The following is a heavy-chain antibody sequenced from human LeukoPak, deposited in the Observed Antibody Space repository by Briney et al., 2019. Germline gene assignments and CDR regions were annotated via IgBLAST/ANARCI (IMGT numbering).Heavy chain of an antibody. CDR3: ARVGGDTAMVSDY. Sequence: GGSLSLSCAASGFTFSSYWMSWVRQAPGKGLEWVANIKQDGSEKYYVDSVKGRFTISRDNAKNSLYLQMNSLRAEDTAVYYCARVGGDTAMVSDYWGQGTLVTVSS. J-gene: IGHJ4*02. CDR2: IKQDGSEK. CDR1: GFTFSSYW. V-gene: IGHV3-7*01. D-gene: IGHD5-18*01.